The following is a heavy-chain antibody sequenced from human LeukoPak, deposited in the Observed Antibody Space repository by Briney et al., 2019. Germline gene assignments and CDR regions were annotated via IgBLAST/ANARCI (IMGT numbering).Heavy chain of an antibody. CDR3: ARGHVWFDP. CDR2: IKQDGSEK. J-gene: IGHJ5*02. CDR1: GFTFSNYG. V-gene: IGHV3-7*05. Sequence: GGSLRLSCAASGFTFSNYGMTWVRQAPGKGLEWVANIKQDGSEKHYVDSVKGRFTISRDNAKNSLYLQMNSLRAEDMAVYYCARGHVWFDPWGQGTLVTVSS.